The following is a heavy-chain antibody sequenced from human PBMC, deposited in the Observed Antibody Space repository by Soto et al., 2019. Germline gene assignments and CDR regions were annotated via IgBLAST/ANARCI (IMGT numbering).Heavy chain of an antibody. J-gene: IGHJ4*02. CDR2: IYYSGST. CDR1: GGSISSYC. V-gene: IGHV4-59*01. CDR3: ARERNRSAGHYLAY. Sequence: SETLSLTCTVSGGSISSYCWSWIRQPPGKGLEWIGYIYYSGSTNYNPSLKSRVTISVDTSKNQFSLKLSSVTAADTAVYYFARERNRSAGHYLAYGVKGPSDPVSS.